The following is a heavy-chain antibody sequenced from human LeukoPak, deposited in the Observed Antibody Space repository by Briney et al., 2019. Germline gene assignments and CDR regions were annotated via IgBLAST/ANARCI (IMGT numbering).Heavy chain of an antibody. J-gene: IGHJ3*02. Sequence: GGSLRLSCAASGFTFSSYWMSWVRQAPGKGLEWVANIKQDGSEKYYVDSVKGRFTISRDNAKNSLYLQMNSLRAEDTAVYYCARAPPYDFWSGHDAFDIWGQGTVVTVSS. CDR1: GFTFSSYW. CDR3: ARAPPYDFWSGHDAFDI. D-gene: IGHD3-3*01. CDR2: IKQDGSEK. V-gene: IGHV3-7*01.